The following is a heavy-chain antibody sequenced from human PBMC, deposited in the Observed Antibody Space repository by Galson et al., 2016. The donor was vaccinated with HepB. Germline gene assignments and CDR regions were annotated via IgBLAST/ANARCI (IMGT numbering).Heavy chain of an antibody. CDR1: GFTFDNYA. D-gene: IGHD1-26*01. CDR3: VRKGGYTGNFPLDS. J-gene: IGHJ4*02. Sequence: SLRLSCAASGFTFDNYAMNWVRQAPGKGLEWVSGIVGVGTTTFYADFVKGRLTVTRDNSQNMLYLQINNLRAEDTAVYCCVRKGGYTGNFPLDSWGQGTLVTVSS. V-gene: IGHV3-23*01. CDR2: IVGVGTTT.